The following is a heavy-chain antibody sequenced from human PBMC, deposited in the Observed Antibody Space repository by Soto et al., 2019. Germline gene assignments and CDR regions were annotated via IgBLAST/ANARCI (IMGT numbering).Heavy chain of an antibody. J-gene: IGHJ5*02. V-gene: IGHV1-69*02. CDR2: IIPVVPLT. Sequence: QVQLVQSGAEVKKPGSSVKVSCKASGGTLSSYPISWVRQAPGQGLEWMGRIIPVVPLTNYAQALQGRLTITADMSTNTAFMELSSVGPEDTTVYYCARPTGATGANWFDPWGQGTLVTVSS. D-gene: IGHD1-1*01. CDR3: ARPTGATGANWFDP. CDR1: GGTLSSYP.